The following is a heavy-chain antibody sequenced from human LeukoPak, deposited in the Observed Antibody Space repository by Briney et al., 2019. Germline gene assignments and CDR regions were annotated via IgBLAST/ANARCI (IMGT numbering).Heavy chain of an antibody. CDR1: GYSITSAYY. CDR2: IYYSGST. D-gene: IGHD3-3*01. CDR3: ARDLLSYDFWSGYLGHNLEGYAFDI. J-gene: IGHJ3*02. V-gene: IGHV4-38-2*02. Sequence: SETLSLTCTVSGYSITSAYYWGWIRQPPGKGLEWIGSIYYSGSTYYNPSLKSRVTISVDTSKNQFSLKLSSVTAADTAVYYCARDLLSYDFWSGYLGHNLEGYAFDIWGQGTMVTVSS.